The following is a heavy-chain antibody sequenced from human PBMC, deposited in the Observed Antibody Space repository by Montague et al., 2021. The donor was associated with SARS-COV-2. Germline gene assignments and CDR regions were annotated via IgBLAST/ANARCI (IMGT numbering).Heavy chain of an antibody. CDR2: FYRFGST. CDR3: ARESMTADALDI. CDR1: GASVGSSD. J-gene: IGHJ3*02. Sequence: SETLSLTCTVSGASVGSSDWGWIRQSPGKGLELIGYFYRFGSTDYNPSLKSRATISIDTSKNQFSLKVRSVTAADTAVYYCARESMTADALDIWGQGTMVTVSS. D-gene: IGHD2-21*01. V-gene: IGHV4-59*02.